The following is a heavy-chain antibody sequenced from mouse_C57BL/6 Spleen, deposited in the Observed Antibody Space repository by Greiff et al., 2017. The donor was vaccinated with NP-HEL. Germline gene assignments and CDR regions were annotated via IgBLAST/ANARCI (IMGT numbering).Heavy chain of an antibody. V-gene: IGHV1-15*01. Sequence: QVQLQQSGAELVRPGASVTLSCKASGYTFTDYEMHWVKQTPVHGLEWIGAIDPETGGTAYNQKFKGKAILTADKSSSTAYMELRSLTSEDSAVYYCTRSYDGYYRYFDVWGTGTTVTVSS. J-gene: IGHJ1*03. D-gene: IGHD2-3*01. CDR1: GYTFTDYE. CDR3: TRSYDGYYRYFDV. CDR2: IDPETGGT.